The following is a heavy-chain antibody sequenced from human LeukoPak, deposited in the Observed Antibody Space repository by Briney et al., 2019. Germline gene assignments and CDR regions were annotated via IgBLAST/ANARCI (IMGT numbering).Heavy chain of an antibody. Sequence: GGSLRLSCAASGFTFSSYAMGWVRQAPGKGLEWVSAISGSGGSTYYADSVKGRFTISRDNSKNTLYLQMNSLRAEDTAVYYCAKSPTLWSSTLFDYWGQGTLVTVSS. CDR3: AKSPTLWSSTLFDY. CDR1: GFTFSSYA. J-gene: IGHJ4*02. V-gene: IGHV3-23*01. CDR2: ISGSGGST. D-gene: IGHD3-10*01.